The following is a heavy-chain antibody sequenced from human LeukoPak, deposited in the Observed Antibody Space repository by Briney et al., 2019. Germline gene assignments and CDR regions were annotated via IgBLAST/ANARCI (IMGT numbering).Heavy chain of an antibody. CDR2: INGGGVNT. V-gene: IGHV3-23*01. D-gene: IGHD3-10*01. J-gene: IGHJ4*02. CDR1: GFTFSSYA. CDR3: ATVFGYDGSGSSDY. Sequence: GGSLRLSCAASGFTFSSYAMSWVRQAPGKGLEWVSTINGGGVNTHYADSVGGRFTISRDNSKNTLYLQMNSLRAEDTAVYYCATVFGYDGSGSSDYWGQGALVTVSS.